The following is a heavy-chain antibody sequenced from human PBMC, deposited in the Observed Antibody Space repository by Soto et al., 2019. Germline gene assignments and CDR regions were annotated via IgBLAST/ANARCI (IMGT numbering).Heavy chain of an antibody. V-gene: IGHV3-23*01. J-gene: IGHJ4*02. CDR1: GFTFSSYA. CDR3: AKSRYFDWLTAPLDY. CDR2: ISGSGGST. Sequence: GGSLSLSCAASGFTFSSYAMSWVRQAPGKGLEWVSAISGSGGSTYYADFVKGRFTISRDNSKNTLYLQMNSLRAEDTAVYYCAKSRYFDWLTAPLDYWGQGTLVTVSS. D-gene: IGHD3-9*01.